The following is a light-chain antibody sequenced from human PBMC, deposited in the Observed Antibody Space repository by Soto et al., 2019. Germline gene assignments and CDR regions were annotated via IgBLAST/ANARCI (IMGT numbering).Light chain of an antibody. V-gene: IGLV1-44*01. CDR1: NSNIGSNT. J-gene: IGLJ2*01. CDR3: AAWDDSLTGVV. Sequence: QSVLTQPPSASGTPGLRVTISCSGSNSNIGSNTVNWYHQLPGTAPKLLIYSNNQRPSGVPDRFSGSKSGTSASLVISGLQSDDEADYYCAAWDDSLTGVVFGRGTKLTVL. CDR2: SNN.